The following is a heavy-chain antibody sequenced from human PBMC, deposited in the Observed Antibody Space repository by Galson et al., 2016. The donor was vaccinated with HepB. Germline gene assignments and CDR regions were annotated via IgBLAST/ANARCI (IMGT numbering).Heavy chain of an antibody. CDR2: IYFSGST. D-gene: IGHD6-19*01. CDR1: GGSISSSTYY. J-gene: IGHJ3*02. CDR3: ASHSGGSSGWYRGAFDI. Sequence: SETLSLTCTVSGGSISSSTYYWGWIRQPPGKGLEWIGTIYFSGSTFYNPSLKSRVIMSVDTSRNQFSLKLSSVSAAATARYYLASHSGGSSGWYRGAFDIWGQGTMVTVSA. V-gene: IGHV4-39*01.